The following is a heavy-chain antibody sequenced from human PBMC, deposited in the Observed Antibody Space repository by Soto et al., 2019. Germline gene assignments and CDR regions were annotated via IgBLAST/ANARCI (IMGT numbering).Heavy chain of an antibody. CDR2: IYYSGST. Sequence: SETLSLTCTVSGGSISSYYWSWIRQPPGKGLEWIGYIYYSGSTNYNPSLKSRVTISVDTSKNQFSLKLSSVTAADTAVYYCARVPYYYDSSDYWGQGTLVTVSS. CDR1: GGSISSYY. J-gene: IGHJ4*02. CDR3: ARVPYYYDSSDY. D-gene: IGHD3-22*01. V-gene: IGHV4-59*01.